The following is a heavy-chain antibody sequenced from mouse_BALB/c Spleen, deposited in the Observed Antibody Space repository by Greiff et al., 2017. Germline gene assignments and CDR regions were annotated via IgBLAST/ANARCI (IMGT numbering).Heavy chain of an antibody. Sequence: EVQLVESGGGLVKLGGSLKLSCAASGFTFSSYYMSWVRQTPEKRLELVAAINSNGGSTYYPDTVKGRFTISRDNAKNTLYLQMSSLKSEDTALYYCARCDGSAWFAYWGQGTLVTVSA. D-gene: IGHD2-3*01. CDR1: GFTFSSYY. CDR2: INSNGGST. CDR3: ARCDGSAWFAY. J-gene: IGHJ3*01. V-gene: IGHV5-6-2*01.